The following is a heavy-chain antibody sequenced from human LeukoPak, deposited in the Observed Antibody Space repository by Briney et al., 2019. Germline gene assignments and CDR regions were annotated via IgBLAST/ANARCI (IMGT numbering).Heavy chain of an antibody. CDR2: IYYSGST. Sequence: SETLSLTCTVSGGSINSSSYYWGWIRQPPGKGLEWIGSIYYSGSTYYNPPLRSRVTISVDTSKNQFSLKLSSVTAADTAVYYCGRYNYGDYANWFDPWGQGTLVTVSS. V-gene: IGHV4-39*01. J-gene: IGHJ5*02. CDR3: GRYNYGDYANWFDP. CDR1: GGSINSSSYY. D-gene: IGHD4-17*01.